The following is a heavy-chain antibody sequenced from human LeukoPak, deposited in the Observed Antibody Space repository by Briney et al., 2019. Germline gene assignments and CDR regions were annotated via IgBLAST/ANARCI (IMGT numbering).Heavy chain of an antibody. CDR2: INANSGDT. CDR1: DYTFSGYY. CDR3: ARGGFDY. V-gene: IGHV1-2*02. J-gene: IGHJ4*02. Sequence: KPGASVKVSCKASDYTFSGYYMHWVRQAPGQGLEWMGWINANSGDTNYAQKFQGRVTMTGDTSISTAYMELSSLRSDDTAVYYCARGGFDYWGQGTLVTVSS. D-gene: IGHD3-10*01.